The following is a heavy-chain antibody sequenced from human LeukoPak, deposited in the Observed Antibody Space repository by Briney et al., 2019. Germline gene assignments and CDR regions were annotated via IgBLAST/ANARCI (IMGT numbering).Heavy chain of an antibody. J-gene: IGHJ4*02. CDR3: ARGRGSWPHTYYFDY. V-gene: IGHV3-7*01. CDR1: GFTFSSYW. D-gene: IGHD3-10*01. CDR2: IKQDGSEK. Sequence: GGSLRLSCAASGFTFSSYWMSWVRQAPGKGLEWVANIKQDGSEKYYVDSVKGRFTISRDNAKNSLYLQMNSLRAEDTAVYYCARGRGSWPHTYYFDYWGQGTLVTVSS.